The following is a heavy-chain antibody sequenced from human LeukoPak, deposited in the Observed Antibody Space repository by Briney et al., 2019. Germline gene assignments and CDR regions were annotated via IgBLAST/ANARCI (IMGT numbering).Heavy chain of an antibody. CDR2: IVSNGGNT. CDR1: GFTFSSYT. D-gene: IGHD3-22*01. CDR3: VKEAMYYYDTSGYFEVDY. V-gene: IGHV3-64D*06. Sequence: GGSLRLSCSASGFTFSSYTMHWVRQAPGKGLEYFSTIVSNGGNTYYADSVKGRFTISRDNSKNTLYLQMSSLRAEDTAVYYCVKEAMYYYDTSGYFEVDYWGQGTLVTVSS. J-gene: IGHJ4*02.